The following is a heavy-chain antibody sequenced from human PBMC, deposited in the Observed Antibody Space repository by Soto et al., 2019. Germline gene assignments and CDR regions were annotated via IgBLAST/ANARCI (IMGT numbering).Heavy chain of an antibody. CDR2: IYSGGST. V-gene: IGHV3-66*01. CDR1: GFTVGNNY. Sequence: GGSLRLSWSASGFTVGNNYINWARQSPGKGLEWVSVIYSGGSTYYADSVKGRFTISRDSSKNTLYLHMNSLRAEDTAVYYCASVDDYYGSGSYFYWGPGPLVTVSS. J-gene: IGHJ4*02. D-gene: IGHD3-10*01. CDR3: ASVDDYYGSGSYFY.